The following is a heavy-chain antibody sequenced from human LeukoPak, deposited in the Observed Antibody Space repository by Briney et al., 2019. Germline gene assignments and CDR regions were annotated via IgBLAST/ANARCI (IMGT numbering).Heavy chain of an antibody. V-gene: IGHV3-23*01. J-gene: IGHJ3*01. CDR2: ISGSGEGT. CDR3: AKAGGDIVLVPAVVDAFDV. D-gene: IGHD2-2*01. Sequence: GGSLRLSCAASGFSFSRFAMNWVRQAPGKGLDWVSSISGSGEGTYYSDSVKGRFTISRDNSKNTLYLQMSSLRAEDTAVYYCAKAGGDIVLVPAVVDAFDVWGQGTVVTVPA. CDR1: GFSFSRFA.